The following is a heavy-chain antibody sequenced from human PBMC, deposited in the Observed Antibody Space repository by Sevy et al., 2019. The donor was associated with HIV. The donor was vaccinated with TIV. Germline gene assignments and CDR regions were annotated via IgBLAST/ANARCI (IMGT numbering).Heavy chain of an antibody. CDR2: ISGSAHRT. CDR1: GFTLSNYD. Sequence: GGSLRLSCAASGFTLSNYDMSWVRQTPGKGLEWVSAISGSAHRTYYTYSVKGRFTISRDNSKNMLFLQMNSLRAEDTAVYYCVKEVSEYSYSDYWGQGTLVTVSS. D-gene: IGHD5-18*01. CDR3: VKEVSEYSYSDY. V-gene: IGHV3-23*01. J-gene: IGHJ4*02.